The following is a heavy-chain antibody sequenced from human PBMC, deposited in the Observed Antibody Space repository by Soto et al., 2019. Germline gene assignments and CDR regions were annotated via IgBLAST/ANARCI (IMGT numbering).Heavy chain of an antibody. D-gene: IGHD3-9*01. V-gene: IGHV3-23*01. CDR1: GFNFSSYS. J-gene: IGHJ4*02. CDR3: ASAGDILTGPYYFDY. Sequence: GGSLRLSCAASGFNFSSYSRSWVRQAPGKGLEWVSDISSSGGSIYYADSAKGRFTISRDNSKNTLYLQMNSLRAEDTAVYYCASAGDILTGPYYFDYWGQGTLVTVSS. CDR2: ISSSGGSI.